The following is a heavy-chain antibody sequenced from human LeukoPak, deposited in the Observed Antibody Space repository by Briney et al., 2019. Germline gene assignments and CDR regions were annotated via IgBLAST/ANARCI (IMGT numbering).Heavy chain of an antibody. V-gene: IGHV4-59*01. Sequence: SETLSLTCTVSGGSISSYYWSWIRQPPGKGLEWIGYIYYSGSTNYNPSLKSRVTISVDTSKNQFSLRLSSVTAADTAVYYCARDRLGGYYGAFHFDYWGQGTLVTVSS. CDR2: IYYSGST. CDR3: ARDRLGGYYGAFHFDY. D-gene: IGHD4-17*01. J-gene: IGHJ4*02. CDR1: GGSISSYY.